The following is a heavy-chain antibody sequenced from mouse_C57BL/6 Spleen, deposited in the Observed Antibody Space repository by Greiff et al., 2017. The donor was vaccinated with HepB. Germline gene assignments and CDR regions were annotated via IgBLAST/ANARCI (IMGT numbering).Heavy chain of an antibody. CDR3: ARAKLTGNWYFDV. CDR2: IDPSDSYT. D-gene: IGHD4-1*01. CDR1: GYTFTSYW. Sequence: QVQLQQPGAELVRPGTSVKLSCKASGYTFTSYWMHWVKQRPGQGLEWIGVIDPSDSYTNYNQKFKGKATLTVDTSSSTAYMQLSSLTSEDSAVYYCARAKLTGNWYFDVWGTGTTVTVSS. J-gene: IGHJ1*03. V-gene: IGHV1-59*01.